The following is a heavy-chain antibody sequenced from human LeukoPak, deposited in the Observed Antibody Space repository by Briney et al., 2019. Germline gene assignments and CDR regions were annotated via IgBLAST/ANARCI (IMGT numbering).Heavy chain of an antibody. D-gene: IGHD3-22*01. Sequence: GGSXXLSCXASXXTXSSYGMHWVRQAPGKGLEWVAVIWYDGSNKYYADSVKGRFTISRDNSKNTLYLQMNSLRAEDTAVYYCARDSYYYDSSGYYYGAPDYWGQGTLVTVSS. J-gene: IGHJ4*02. CDR1: XXTXSSYG. V-gene: IGHV3-33*01. CDR2: IWYDGSNK. CDR3: ARDSYYYDSSGYYYGAPDY.